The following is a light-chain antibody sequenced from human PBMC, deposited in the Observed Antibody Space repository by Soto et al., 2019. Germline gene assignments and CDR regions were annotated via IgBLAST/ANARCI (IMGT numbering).Light chain of an antibody. CDR2: WAS. Sequence: DIVMTQSPDSLTVSLGERATINCKSSQSVLSNPNHKNYLAWFQQKPGQPPKLLIYWASNRESAVPDRFSGSGSGTDFTLPISSLQAEDVAVYYCHQYASSPWTFGQGTKVEI. J-gene: IGKJ1*01. CDR3: HQYASSPWT. V-gene: IGKV4-1*01. CDR1: QSVLSNPNHKNY.